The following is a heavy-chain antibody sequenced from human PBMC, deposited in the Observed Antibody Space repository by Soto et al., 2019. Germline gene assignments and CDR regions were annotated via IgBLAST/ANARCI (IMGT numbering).Heavy chain of an antibody. V-gene: IGHV3-23*01. CDR1: GFTFSNYA. CDR2: ISDSGGAT. Sequence: GGSLRLSCAASGFTFSNYAMTWVRQAPGKGLEWVSIISDSGGATYYADSVEGRFTISRDNSKNTLYLQMNSLRAEDRAIYYCAKAGYCSGGSCYEGWFDPWGQGTLVTVSS. CDR3: AKAGYCSGGSCYEGWFDP. J-gene: IGHJ5*02. D-gene: IGHD2-15*01.